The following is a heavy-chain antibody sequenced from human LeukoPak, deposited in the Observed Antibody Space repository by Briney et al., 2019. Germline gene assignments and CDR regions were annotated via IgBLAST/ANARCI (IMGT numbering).Heavy chain of an antibody. D-gene: IGHD3-10*01. CDR1: GFTFSSHG. Sequence: PGRSLRLSCAASGFTFSSHGMQWVRQAPGKGLEWVALIWYDGSRTNYVDSVMGRFAISRDSSKHTLYLQMDNLRVEDTAVYFCAKDLSYGSLWFDPWGQGTLVTVSS. CDR2: IWYDGSRT. CDR3: AKDLSYGSLWFDP. J-gene: IGHJ5*02. V-gene: IGHV3-33*06.